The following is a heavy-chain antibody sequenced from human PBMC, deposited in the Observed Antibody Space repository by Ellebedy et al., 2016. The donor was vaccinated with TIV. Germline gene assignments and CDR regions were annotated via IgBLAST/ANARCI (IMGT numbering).Heavy chain of an antibody. Sequence: SETLSLTCAVYGGSFSGYYWSWIRQPPGKGLEWIGEINHSGSTNYNPSLKSRVTISVDMSKNQFSLKLTSVTAAYTAVYYCARVAFRTMIPDYWGQGTLVTVSS. CDR3: ARVAFRTMIPDY. CDR2: INHSGST. J-gene: IGHJ4*02. V-gene: IGHV4-34*01. D-gene: IGHD3-22*01. CDR1: GGSFSGYY.